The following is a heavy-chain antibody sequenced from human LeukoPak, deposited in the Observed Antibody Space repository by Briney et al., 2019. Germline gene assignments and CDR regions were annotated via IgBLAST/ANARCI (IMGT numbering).Heavy chain of an antibody. J-gene: IGHJ4*02. CDR1: GYSISSGYY. CDR2: IYHSRST. V-gene: IGHV4-38-2*02. Sequence: SETLSLTCTVSGYSISSGYYWGWIRQPPGKGLEWIGSIYHSRSTYYNPSLKSRVTISVDTSKNQFSLKLSSVTAPDTAVYYCARGLRYFDYWGQGTLVTASS. D-gene: IGHD4-17*01. CDR3: ARGLRYFDY.